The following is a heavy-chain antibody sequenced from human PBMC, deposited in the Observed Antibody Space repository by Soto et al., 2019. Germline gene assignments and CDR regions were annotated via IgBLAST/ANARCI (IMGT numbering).Heavy chain of an antibody. Sequence: EVQLLESGGGLVQPGGSLRLSCEASGFTFSSYGMSWVRQAPGKGLEWVSGISGNGDSTYYADSVEGRFTISRDNSKNTLYLQVNSLRAEDTAVYYCPRDRYGDYALDYWGQGTLVTVSS. V-gene: IGHV3-23*01. CDR2: ISGNGDST. D-gene: IGHD4-17*01. CDR3: PRDRYGDYALDY. J-gene: IGHJ4*02. CDR1: GFTFSSYG.